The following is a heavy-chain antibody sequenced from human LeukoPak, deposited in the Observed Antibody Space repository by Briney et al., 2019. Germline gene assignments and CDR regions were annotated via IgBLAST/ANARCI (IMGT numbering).Heavy chain of an antibody. CDR2: INPNSGGT. J-gene: IGHJ3*02. CDR1: GYTFTGYY. D-gene: IGHD2-21*01. V-gene: IGHV1-2*06. CDR3: NCEGDAFDI. Sequence: ASVKVSCKASGYTFTGYYMHWARQDPGQGLEWMGRINPNSGGTNYAQKFQGRVTMTRDTSISTAYMELSRLRSDDTAVYYCNCEGDAFDIWGQGTMVTVSS.